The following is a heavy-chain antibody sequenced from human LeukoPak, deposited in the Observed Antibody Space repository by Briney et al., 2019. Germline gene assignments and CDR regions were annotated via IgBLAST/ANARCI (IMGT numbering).Heavy chain of an antibody. D-gene: IGHD3-3*02. CDR3: ARDMGLSFNDDFDS. V-gene: IGHV3-23*01. CDR2: ISGSGGTT. J-gene: IGHJ4*02. CDR1: GFTSTYYA. Sequence: GGSLRLSCAASGFTSTYYAMSWVRQAPGKGLEWVSTISGSGGTTYYADSVKGRFTISRDNSKNTLYLQMNSLRAEDTAVYYCARDMGLSFNDDFDSWGQGALVTVSS.